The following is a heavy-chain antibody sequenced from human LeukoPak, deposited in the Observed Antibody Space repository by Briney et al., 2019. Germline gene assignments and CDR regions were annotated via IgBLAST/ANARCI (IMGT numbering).Heavy chain of an antibody. CDR2: IKQDGSEK. CDR3: AKDTSGGYYDSSGYYHY. D-gene: IGHD3-22*01. CDR1: GFTFSSYW. V-gene: IGHV3-7*03. J-gene: IGHJ4*02. Sequence: GGSLRLSCAASGFTFSSYWMSWVRQAPGKGLEWVANIKQDGSEKYYVDSVKGRFTISRDNAKNSLYLQMNSLRAEDTALYYCAKDTSGGYYDSSGYYHYWGQGTLVTVSS.